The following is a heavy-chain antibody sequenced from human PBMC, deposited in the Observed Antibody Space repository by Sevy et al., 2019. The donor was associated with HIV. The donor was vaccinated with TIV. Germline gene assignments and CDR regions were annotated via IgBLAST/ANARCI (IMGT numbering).Heavy chain of an antibody. Sequence: SETLSLTCTVSGGSISSGGYYWSWIRQHPGKGLEWIGYIYYSGSTYYNPSLKSRVTISVDTSKNQFSLKLSSVTAADTAVYYCAGSFLGDGYGDYGGVDYWGQGTLVTVSS. CDR2: IYYSGST. V-gene: IGHV4-31*03. CDR1: GGSISSGGYY. J-gene: IGHJ4*02. CDR3: AGSFLGDGYGDYGGVDY. D-gene: IGHD4-17*01.